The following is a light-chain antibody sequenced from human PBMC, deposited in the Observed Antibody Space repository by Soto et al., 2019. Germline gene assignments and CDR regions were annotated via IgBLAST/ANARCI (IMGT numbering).Light chain of an antibody. J-gene: IGLJ3*02. V-gene: IGLV2-23*01. CDR3: CSYAGSSTWV. CDR2: EGT. CDR1: GSDVANYNL. Sequence: QSALTQPASVSGPPGQSITISCTGTGSDVANYNLVSWYQQHPGKAPKLMIYEGTKRPSGVSNRFSGSKSGNTASLTISGLQAEDEADYYCCSYAGSSTWVFGGGTKLTVL.